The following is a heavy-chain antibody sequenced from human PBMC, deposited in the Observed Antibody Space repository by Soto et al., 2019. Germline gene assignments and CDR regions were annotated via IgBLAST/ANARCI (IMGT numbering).Heavy chain of an antibody. CDR2: IDSSSSFI. CDR3: ARDPLWFGEIGYFDY. V-gene: IGHV3-21*06. Sequence: NPGGSLRLSCAASGFTFSSHAMNWVRQAPGKGLEWISSIDSSSSFIYYADSVKGRFTISRDNAKNSVFLHMSSLRADDTAVYYCARDPLWFGEIGYFDYWGQGALVTVSS. CDR1: GFTFSSHA. J-gene: IGHJ4*02. D-gene: IGHD3-10*01.